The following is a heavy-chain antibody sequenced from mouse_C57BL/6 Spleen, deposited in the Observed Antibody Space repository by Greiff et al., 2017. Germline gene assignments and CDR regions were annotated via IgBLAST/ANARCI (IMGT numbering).Heavy chain of an antibody. J-gene: IGHJ1*03. CDR1: GFTFSSYG. V-gene: IGHV5-6*01. Sequence: EVHLVESGGDLVKPGGSLKLSCAASGFTFSSYGMSWVRQTPDKRLEWVATISSGGSYTYYPDSVKGRFTISRDNAKNTLYLQMSSLKSEDTAMYYCARHAWDVGYFDVWGTGTTVTVSS. CDR2: ISSGGSYT. CDR3: ARHAWDVGYFDV. D-gene: IGHD4-1*01.